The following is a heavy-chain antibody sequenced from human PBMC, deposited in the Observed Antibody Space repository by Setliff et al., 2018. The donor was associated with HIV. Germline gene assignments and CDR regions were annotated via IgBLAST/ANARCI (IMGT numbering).Heavy chain of an antibody. Sequence: SETLSLTCSVSGGSINSYHWTWIRQPAGKGLEWVGRFYTSESESSNYNPSLKSRVTMSVDTSKSQISLKLTSVTAADTAMYHCARVYYFDSSGYYQRGDVFDIWGQGTMVTVSS. CDR2: FYTSESESS. J-gene: IGHJ3*02. CDR1: GGSINSYH. CDR3: ARVYYFDSSGYYQRGDVFDI. D-gene: IGHD3-22*01. V-gene: IGHV4-4*07.